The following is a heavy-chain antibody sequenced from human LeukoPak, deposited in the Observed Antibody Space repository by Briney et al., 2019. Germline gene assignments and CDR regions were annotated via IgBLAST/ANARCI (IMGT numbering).Heavy chain of an antibody. V-gene: IGHV4-34*01. Sequence: KPSETLSLTCAVYGGSFSGYYWSWIRQPPGKGLEWIGEINHSGSTNYNPSLKSRVTISVDTSKNQFSLKLSSVTAADTAVYYCARDTFWSGYPDGMDVWGQGTTVTVSS. CDR3: ARDTFWSGYPDGMDV. CDR1: GGSFSGYY. J-gene: IGHJ6*02. D-gene: IGHD3-3*01. CDR2: INHSGST.